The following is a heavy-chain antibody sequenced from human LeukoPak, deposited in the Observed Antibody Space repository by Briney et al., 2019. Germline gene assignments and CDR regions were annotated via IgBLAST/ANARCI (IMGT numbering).Heavy chain of an antibody. D-gene: IGHD2-15*01. CDR2: ISSSSSYI. J-gene: IGHJ3*02. Sequence: GGSLRLSCAASGFTFSSYSMNCVSQAPGKGLEWVSSISSSSSYIYYADSVKGLFTISRDNAKNSLYLQMNSLRAEDTAVYYCARGCGGGSCYEAVAFDIWGQGTMVTVSS. V-gene: IGHV3-21*01. CDR1: GFTFSSYS. CDR3: ARGCGGGSCYEAVAFDI.